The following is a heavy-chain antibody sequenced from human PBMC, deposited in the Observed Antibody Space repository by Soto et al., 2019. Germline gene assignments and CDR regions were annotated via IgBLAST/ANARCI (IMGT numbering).Heavy chain of an antibody. J-gene: IGHJ4*02. CDR3: ARGGYSKGPDY. Sequence: PSETLSLTCTVSGGSISSGGYYWSWIRQHPGKGLEWIGYIYYSGSTYYSPSLKSRVTISVDTSKNQFSLKLSSVTAADTAVYCCARGGYSKGPDYWGQGTLVTVSS. CDR2: IYYSGST. D-gene: IGHD4-4*01. V-gene: IGHV4-31*03. CDR1: GGSISSGGYY.